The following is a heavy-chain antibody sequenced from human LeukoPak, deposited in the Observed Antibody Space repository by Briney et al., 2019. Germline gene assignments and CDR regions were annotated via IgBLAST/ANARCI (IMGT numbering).Heavy chain of an antibody. V-gene: IGHV4-59*01. CDR2: MYYSGST. J-gene: IGHJ6*02. D-gene: IGHD5-18*01. Sequence: SETLSLTCTVSGGSISSYYWSWIRQPPGKGLEWIGYMYYSGSTNYNPSLKSRVTTSVDTSKNQLSLNLSSVTAADTAVYYCARVVTGTYYYYGMDVWGQETTVTVSS. CDR1: GGSISSYY. CDR3: ARVVTGTYYYYGMDV.